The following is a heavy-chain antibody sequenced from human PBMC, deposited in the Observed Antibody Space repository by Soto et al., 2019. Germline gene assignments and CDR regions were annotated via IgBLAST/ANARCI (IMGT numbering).Heavy chain of an antibody. CDR2: IYYSGST. Sequence: SETLSLTCTVSGGSISSSSYYWGWIRQPPGKGLEWIGSIYYSGSTYYNPSLKSRVTISVDTSKNQFSLRLSSVTAADPAVYYCASTGPRYGDYDQTLAALVYYYYYYMDVWGKGTTVTVSS. CDR3: ASTGPRYGDYDQTLAALVYYYYYYMDV. V-gene: IGHV4-39*01. J-gene: IGHJ6*03. CDR1: GGSISSSSYY. D-gene: IGHD4-17*01.